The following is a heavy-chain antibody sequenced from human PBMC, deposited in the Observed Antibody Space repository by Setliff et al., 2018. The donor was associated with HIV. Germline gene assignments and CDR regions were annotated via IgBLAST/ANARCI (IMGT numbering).Heavy chain of an antibody. D-gene: IGHD3-10*01. CDR3: ARSALWFGEADWYFDL. V-gene: IGHV4-34*01. Sequence: SETLSLTCAVYGGSFSGHYWSWIRQPPGKGLEWIGEINHSGSTNYNPSLTSRVTMSVDTSKNQFSLRLSSVTAADTAVYYCARSALWFGEADWYFDLWGRGTLVTVSS. J-gene: IGHJ2*01. CDR1: GGSFSGHY. CDR2: INHSGST.